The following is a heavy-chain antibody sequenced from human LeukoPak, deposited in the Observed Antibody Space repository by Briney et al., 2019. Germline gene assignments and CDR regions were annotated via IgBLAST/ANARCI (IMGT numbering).Heavy chain of an antibody. J-gene: IGHJ4*02. CDR1: GFTFSDYY. D-gene: IGHD6-6*01. CDR3: ATSPGLGYSSSLIGVDY. Sequence: TGGSLRLSCAASGFTFSDYYMSWIRQAPGKGLEWVSYISSSGSTIYYVDSVKGRFTISRDNAKNSLFLQMNSLRAEDTAVYYCATSPGLGYSSSLIGVDYWGQGTLVTVSS. V-gene: IGHV3-11*04. CDR2: ISSSGSTI.